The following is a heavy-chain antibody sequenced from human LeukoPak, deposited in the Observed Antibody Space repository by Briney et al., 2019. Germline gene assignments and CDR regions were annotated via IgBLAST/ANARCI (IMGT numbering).Heavy chain of an antibody. CDR2: IYYSGST. J-gene: IGHJ4*02. CDR1: GGSISSSSYY. V-gene: IGHV4-39*02. CDR3: ARDGTVVVVAATLPDY. Sequence: SETLSLTCTVSGGSISSSSYYWGWIRQPPGKGLEWIGSIYYSGSTYYNPSLKSRVTISVDTSKNQFSLKLSSVTAADTAVYYCARDGTVVVVAATLPDYWGQGTLVTVSS. D-gene: IGHD2-15*01.